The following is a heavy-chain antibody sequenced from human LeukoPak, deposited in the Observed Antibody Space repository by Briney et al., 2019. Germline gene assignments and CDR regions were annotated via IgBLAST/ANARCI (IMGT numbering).Heavy chain of an antibody. V-gene: IGHV3-7*01. Sequence: PGGSLRLSCVASGFTFSSYWMTWVRQAPGKGLEWVANMRQDGNEKYYVDSVRGRFTISRDNAKNSLYLQMNSLRAEDTAVYYCATDRRGSNDYRGQGTLVTVSS. D-gene: IGHD3-10*01. J-gene: IGHJ4*02. CDR3: ATDRRGSNDY. CDR1: GFTFSSYW. CDR2: MRQDGNEK.